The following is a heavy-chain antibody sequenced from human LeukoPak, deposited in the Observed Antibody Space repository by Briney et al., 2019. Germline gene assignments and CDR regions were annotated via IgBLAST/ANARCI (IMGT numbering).Heavy chain of an antibody. V-gene: IGHV3-66*01. CDR3: ARSGYPLWFGTTRIYYGMDV. J-gene: IGHJ6*02. CDR2: IYSGGST. D-gene: IGHD3-10*01. Sequence: GGSLRLSCAASGFTVSSNYMSWVRQAPGNGLEWVSVIYSGGSTYYADSVKGRFTISRDNSKNTLYLQMNSLRAEDTAVYYCARSGYPLWFGTTRIYYGMDVWGQGTTVTVSS. CDR1: GFTVSSNY.